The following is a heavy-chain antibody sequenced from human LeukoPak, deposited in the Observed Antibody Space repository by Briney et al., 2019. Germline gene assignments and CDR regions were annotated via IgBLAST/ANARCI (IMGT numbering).Heavy chain of an antibody. CDR3: ARGRRYCSSTSCYGWFDP. V-gene: IGHV4-34*01. CDR1: GGSLSGYY. J-gene: IGHJ5*02. CDR2: INHSGST. D-gene: IGHD2-2*01. Sequence: PSETLSLTCAVDGGSLSGYYWSWIRQPPGKGLEWIGEINHSGSTNYNPSLKSRVTISVDTSKNQFSLKLSSVTAADTAVYYCARGRRYCSSTSCYGWFDPWGQGTLVTVSS.